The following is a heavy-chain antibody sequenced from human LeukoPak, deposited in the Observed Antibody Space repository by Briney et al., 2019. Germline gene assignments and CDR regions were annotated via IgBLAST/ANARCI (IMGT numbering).Heavy chain of an antibody. CDR3: ARTWGYYDSSGYPH. CDR1: GGSFSGYY. V-gene: IGHV4-34*01. J-gene: IGHJ4*02. D-gene: IGHD3-22*01. Sequence: SETLSLTCAVYGGSFSGYYWSWIRQPPGKGLEWIGEINHSGSTNYNPSLKSRVTISVDTSKNQFSPKLSSVTAADTAVYYCARTWGYYDSSGYPHWGQGTLVTVSS. CDR2: INHSGST.